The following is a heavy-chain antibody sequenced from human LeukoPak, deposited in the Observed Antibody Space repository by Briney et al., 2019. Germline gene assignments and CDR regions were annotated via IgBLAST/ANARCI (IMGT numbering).Heavy chain of an antibody. V-gene: IGHV3-7*01. CDR1: GFTFSNYR. J-gene: IGHJ4*02. D-gene: IGHD6-6*01. CDR2: IKQDGSDK. Sequence: GGSLRLSCAASGFTFSNYRMSCVRQAPGKGLEWVANIKQDGSDKYYVDSVKGRFTISRDNAKNSLYLQMNSLRAEDTAVYYCARRHASSSRDYWGQGTLVTVSS. CDR3: ARRHASSSRDY.